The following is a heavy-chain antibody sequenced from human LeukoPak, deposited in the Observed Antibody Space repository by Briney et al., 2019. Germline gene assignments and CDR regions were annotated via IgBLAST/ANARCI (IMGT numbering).Heavy chain of an antibody. CDR3: ARGGDFGYSYGGYYYMDV. CDR1: GFTFSSYD. Sequence: GGSLRLSCAASGFTFSSYDMHWVRQATGKRLEWVSTIGTAGDTYYLDSVKGRFTISRENAKNSLYLQMSSLTAGDTAVYDCARGGDFGYSYGGYYYMDVWGKGTTVIVSS. CDR2: IGTAGDT. J-gene: IGHJ6*03. V-gene: IGHV3-13*01. D-gene: IGHD5-18*01.